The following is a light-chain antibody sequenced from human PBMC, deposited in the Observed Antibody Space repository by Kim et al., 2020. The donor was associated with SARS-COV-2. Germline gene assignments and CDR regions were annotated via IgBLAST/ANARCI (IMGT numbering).Light chain of an antibody. J-gene: IGKJ4*01. V-gene: IGKV1-9*01. CDR3: QQLKKYPLS. CDR1: QDIDNY. Sequence: ASMGDRVTNTCRASQDIDNYLGWYQQKVGKAPKLLIYAASTLQSGVPSRFSGRGSGTDFTLTINNLQPEDFATYYCQQLKKYPLSFGGGTKVDIK. CDR2: AAS.